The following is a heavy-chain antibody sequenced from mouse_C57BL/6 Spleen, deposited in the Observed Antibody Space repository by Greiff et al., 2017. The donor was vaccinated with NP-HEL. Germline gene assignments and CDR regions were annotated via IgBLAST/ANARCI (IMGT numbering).Heavy chain of an antibody. Sequence: QVQLQQSGAELVKPGASVKLSCKASGYTFTSYWMHWVKQRPGRGLEWIGRIDPNSGGTKYNEKFKSKATLTVDKPSSTAYMQLSSLTSEDSAVYDGAKEGGDGTRYFDVWGTGTTVTVSS. V-gene: IGHV1-72*01. CDR1: GYTFTSYW. CDR3: AKEGGDGTRYFDV. CDR2: IDPNSGGT. D-gene: IGHD1-1*01. J-gene: IGHJ1*03.